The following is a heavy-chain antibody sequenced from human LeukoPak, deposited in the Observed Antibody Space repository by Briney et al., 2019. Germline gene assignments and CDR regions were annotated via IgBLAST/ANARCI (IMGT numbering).Heavy chain of an antibody. CDR1: GGSFSGYY. J-gene: IGHJ4*02. V-gene: IGHV4-34*01. D-gene: IGHD1-20*01. CDR2: INHSGST. Sequence: SETLSLTCAVYGGSFSGYYWSWIRQPPGKGLKWIGGINHSGSTNYNPSLKSRVTISVDTSKNQFSLKLSSVTAADTAVYYCARGSITGIDYWGQGTLVTVSS. CDR3: ARGSITGIDY.